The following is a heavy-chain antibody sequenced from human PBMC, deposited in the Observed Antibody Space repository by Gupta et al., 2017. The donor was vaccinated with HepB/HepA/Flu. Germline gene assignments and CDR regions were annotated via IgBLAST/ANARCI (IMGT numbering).Heavy chain of an antibody. CDR2: ISGYNGHT. J-gene: IGHJ4*02. D-gene: IGHD2-2*01. Sequence: QVQVVQSGAEVRKPGASVKVSCKASGYTFTNYGITWVRQAPGQGLGGMGWISGYNGHTKYAQTLQGRVTMTTDTSTSTAYMELRSLRFDDTAVYYCARVVGYCTATSCYVDYWGQGTLVSISS. CDR3: ARVVGYCTATSCYVDY. CDR1: GYTFTNYG. V-gene: IGHV1-18*01.